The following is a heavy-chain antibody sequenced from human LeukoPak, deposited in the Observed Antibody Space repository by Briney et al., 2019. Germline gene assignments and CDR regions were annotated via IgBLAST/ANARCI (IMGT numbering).Heavy chain of an antibody. Sequence: PGGSLRLSCAASGFTFSNYGMHWVRQAPGKGLEWVAVIWSDGSSKYYADSVKGRFTISRDSSRNMLSLQMSSLRAEDTAVYYCAREGGYCRGVTCSPYAFDIWGQGTMVTVSS. CDR1: GFTFSNYG. D-gene: IGHD2-15*01. J-gene: IGHJ3*02. CDR2: IWSDGSSK. V-gene: IGHV3-33*01. CDR3: AREGGYCRGVTCSPYAFDI.